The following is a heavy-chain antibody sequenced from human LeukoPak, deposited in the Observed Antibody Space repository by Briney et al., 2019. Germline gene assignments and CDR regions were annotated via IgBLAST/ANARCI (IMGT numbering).Heavy chain of an antibody. J-gene: IGHJ4*02. CDR1: SGFA. V-gene: IGHV3-23*01. D-gene: IGHD6-19*01. CDR3: AKGHRSSSSFFDS. CDR2: INGRGDDT. Sequence: GESLRLSCAAFSGFAMSWVRQAPGKGLEWVSAINGRGDDTYYPDSVKGRFTISRDNSNSTLYLQMNSLRAEDTAVYYCAKGHRSSSSFFDSWGQGILVTVSS.